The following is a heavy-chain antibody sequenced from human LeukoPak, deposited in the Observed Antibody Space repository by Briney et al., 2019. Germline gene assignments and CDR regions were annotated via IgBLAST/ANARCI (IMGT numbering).Heavy chain of an antibody. D-gene: IGHD1-26*01. V-gene: IGHV2-5*01. J-gene: IGHJ4*02. Sequence: SGPTLVEPTQTLTLTCTFSGFSLSSSGVGVGWIRQPPGRALEWLALIYWNDVTYYSPSLRSRLIITKDTSKNQVVLSMTNMDPVDTATYFCAHRVTGGTYRLDYWGRGTLVTVSS. CDR2: IYWNDVT. CDR3: AHRVTGGTYRLDY. CDR1: GFSLSSSGVG.